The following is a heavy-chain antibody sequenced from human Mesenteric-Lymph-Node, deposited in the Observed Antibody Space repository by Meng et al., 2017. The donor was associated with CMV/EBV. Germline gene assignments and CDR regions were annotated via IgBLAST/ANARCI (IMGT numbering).Heavy chain of an antibody. J-gene: IGHJ4*02. CDR2: IYSGGST. D-gene: IGHD3-10*01. CDR1: GFTVSSNY. Sequence: LSLTCAASGFTVSSNYMSWVRQAPGKGLEWVSVIYSGGSTYYADSVKGRFTISRDNSKNTLYLQMNSLRAEDTAVYYCAKPVRGLLWFGELAYWGQGTLVTVSS. CDR3: AKPVRGLLWFGELAY. V-gene: IGHV3-53*05.